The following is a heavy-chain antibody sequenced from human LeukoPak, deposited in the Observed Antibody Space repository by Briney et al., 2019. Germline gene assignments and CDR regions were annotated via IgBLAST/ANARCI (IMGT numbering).Heavy chain of an antibody. CDR2: IWYDGSNK. V-gene: IGHV3-33*06. D-gene: IGHD4-17*01. CDR1: GFTFSSYG. Sequence: GRSLRLSCAASGFTFSSYGMHWVRQAPGKGLEWVAVIWYDGSNKYYADSVKGRFTISRDNSKNTLYLQMNSLRAEDTAVYYCAKALDYGDQSFDYWGQGTLVTVSS. J-gene: IGHJ4*02. CDR3: AKALDYGDQSFDY.